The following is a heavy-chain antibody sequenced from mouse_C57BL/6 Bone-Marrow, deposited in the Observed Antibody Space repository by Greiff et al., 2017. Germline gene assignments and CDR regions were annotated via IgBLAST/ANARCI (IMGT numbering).Heavy chain of an antibody. J-gene: IGHJ4*01. Sequence: EVQRVESGGDLVKPGGSLKLSCAASGFTFSSYGMSWVRQTPDKRLEWVATISSGGSYTYYPDSVKGRFTISRDNAKNTLYLQMSSLKSEDTAMYYCARRFMHYYAMDYWGQGTSVTVSS. V-gene: IGHV5-6*01. CDR3: ARRFMHYYAMDY. CDR2: ISSGGSYT. D-gene: IGHD1-1*01. CDR1: GFTFSSYG.